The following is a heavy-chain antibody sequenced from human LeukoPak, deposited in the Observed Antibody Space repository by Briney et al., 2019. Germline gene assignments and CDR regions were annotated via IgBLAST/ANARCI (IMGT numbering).Heavy chain of an antibody. CDR3: ARSPTPLNHFDY. CDR2: IYYSGST. J-gene: IGHJ4*02. CDR1: GGSISSGGYY. V-gene: IGHV4-31*03. Sequence: SETLSLTCTVSGGSISSGGYYWSWIRQHPGKGLEWIGYIYYSGSTYYNPSLKSRVIISVDTSKNQFSLKLSSVTAADTAVYYCARSPTPLNHFDYWGQGTLVTISS. D-gene: IGHD1-14*01.